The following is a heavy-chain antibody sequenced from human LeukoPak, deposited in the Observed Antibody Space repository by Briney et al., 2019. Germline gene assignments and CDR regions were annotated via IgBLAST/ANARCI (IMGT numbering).Heavy chain of an antibody. J-gene: IGHJ5*02. D-gene: IGHD3-10*01. Sequence: ASVKVSCKASGYTFTSYDINWVRQATGQGLEWMGWMNPNSGNTGYAQKFQGRVTIPRNTSISTAYMELSSLRSEDTAVYYGARPYGSGSSSWFHPWGQATLPTV. CDR1: GYTFTSYD. CDR2: MNPNSGNT. V-gene: IGHV1-8*03. CDR3: ARPYGSGSSSWFHP.